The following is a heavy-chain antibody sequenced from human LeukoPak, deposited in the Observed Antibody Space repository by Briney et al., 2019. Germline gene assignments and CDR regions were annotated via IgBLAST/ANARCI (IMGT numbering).Heavy chain of an antibody. CDR2: IYYSGSA. V-gene: IGHV4-61*10. CDR1: GVSLSRGSYY. Sequence: SDTLSLTRTLSGVSLSRGSYYWSSTRQHGGGGLEWNEYIYYSGSAKYNPSLKSRVTISVDTSKNQFSLKLTSVTPADTAVYNCARRFGDWGLSWFDPWGQGTLVTVSS. D-gene: IGHD3-10*01. CDR3: ARRFGDWGLSWFDP. J-gene: IGHJ5*02.